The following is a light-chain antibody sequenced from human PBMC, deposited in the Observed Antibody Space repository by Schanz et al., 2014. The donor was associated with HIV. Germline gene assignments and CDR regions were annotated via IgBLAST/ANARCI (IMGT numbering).Light chain of an antibody. J-gene: IGLJ2*01. Sequence: QSALTQPASVSGSPGQSITISCTETSSDVGGYKYVSWYQQHPGKAPKLMVHDVSNRPSGVSNRFSGSKSGNTASLTISGLQAEDEADYYCSSYPSSSTLGVVFGGGTKLTVL. CDR2: DVS. V-gene: IGLV2-14*01. CDR1: SSDVGGYKY. CDR3: SSYPSSSTLGVV.